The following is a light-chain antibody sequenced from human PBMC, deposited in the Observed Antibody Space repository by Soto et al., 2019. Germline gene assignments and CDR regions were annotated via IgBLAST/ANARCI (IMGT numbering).Light chain of an antibody. CDR2: DVS. CDR1: SSDVGGYNY. Sequence: QSVLTQPRSVSGSPGQSVTISCTGTSSDVGGYNYVSWYQQHPGKAPKVMIYDVSKRPSGVPDRFSGSKSGNTASLTISGLQAEDEADYYCCSDAVSPYVFGTGTKVTVL. CDR3: CSDAVSPYV. V-gene: IGLV2-11*01. J-gene: IGLJ1*01.